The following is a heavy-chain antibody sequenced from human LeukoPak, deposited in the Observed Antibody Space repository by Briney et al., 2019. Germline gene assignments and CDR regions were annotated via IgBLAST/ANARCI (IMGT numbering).Heavy chain of an antibody. CDR3: ARATPQIVGLDY. V-gene: IGHV1-2*02. Sequence: GASVKVSCKASGYTFTVYYMHWVRQAPGQGLEWVGWINPNSGGTNYAQKFQGRVTMTRDTSISTACMELSRLRSDDTAVYYCARATPQIVGLDYWGQGTLVTVSS. J-gene: IGHJ4*02. D-gene: IGHD1-26*01. CDR2: INPNSGGT. CDR1: GYTFTVYY.